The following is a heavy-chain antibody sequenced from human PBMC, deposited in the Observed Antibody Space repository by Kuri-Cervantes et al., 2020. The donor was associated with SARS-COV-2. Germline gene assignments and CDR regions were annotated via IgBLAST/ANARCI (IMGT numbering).Heavy chain of an antibody. J-gene: IGHJ4*02. CDR3: ACPHRYFDYWSRKTPFEN. Sequence: SVKVSCKASGCTFNNYAISWVRQAPGQGLEWMGGIIPVFTTTTYAQKFHGRVTLSADESTSTVYMEMSSLKSEDTAMYYGACPHRYFDYWSRKTPFENWGQGTLVTVSS. D-gene: IGHD3/OR15-3a*01. V-gene: IGHV1-69*13. CDR1: GCTFNNYA. CDR2: IIPVFTTT.